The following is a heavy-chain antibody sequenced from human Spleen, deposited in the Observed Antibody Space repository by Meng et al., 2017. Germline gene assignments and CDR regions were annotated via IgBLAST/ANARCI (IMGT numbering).Heavy chain of an antibody. CDR1: GGSFSDYY. J-gene: IGHJ5*02. D-gene: IGHD3-16*01. V-gene: IGHV4-34*12. CDR3: SNYIWGSEPTGVLS. CDR2: IFHGGST. Sequence: VLLRQWGACLLKPSGTLYLTCFVSGGSFSDYYWSGIRQPPGKGLEWIGEIFHGGSTNYNPSLKSRVTISVDKSKNQFSLKLSSVTAADTAVYYCSNYIWGSEPTGVLSWGQGTLVTVSS.